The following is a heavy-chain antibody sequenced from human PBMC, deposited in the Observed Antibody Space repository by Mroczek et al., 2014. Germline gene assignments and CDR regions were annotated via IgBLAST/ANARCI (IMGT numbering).Heavy chain of an antibody. D-gene: IGHD6-13*01. CDR2: ISYDGSNK. Sequence: QLQESGGGVVQPGRSLRLSCAASGFTFSSYGMHWVRQAPGKGLEWVAVISYDGSNKYYADSVKGRFTISRDNSKNTLYLQMNSLRAEDTAVYYCAKDLDSSSWYYYGMDVWGQGTTVTVSS. CDR1: GFTFSSYG. CDR3: AKDLDSSSWYYYGMDV. V-gene: IGHV3-30*18. J-gene: IGHJ6*02.